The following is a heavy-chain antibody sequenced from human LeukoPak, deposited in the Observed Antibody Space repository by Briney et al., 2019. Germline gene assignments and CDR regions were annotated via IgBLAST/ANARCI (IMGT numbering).Heavy chain of an antibody. CDR3: ARVLDYSAGLQDY. CDR2: IHPNSGGT. Sequence: GASVKVSCKAYGYTFTGYYSHWVRQAPGQGLEWMGWIHPNSGGTNYAQKFQGRVTMTRDTSITTAYMELSRLRSDDTAVYYCARVLDYSAGLQDYWGQGTLVTVSS. D-gene: IGHD4-11*01. CDR1: GYTFTGYY. V-gene: IGHV1-2*02. J-gene: IGHJ4*02.